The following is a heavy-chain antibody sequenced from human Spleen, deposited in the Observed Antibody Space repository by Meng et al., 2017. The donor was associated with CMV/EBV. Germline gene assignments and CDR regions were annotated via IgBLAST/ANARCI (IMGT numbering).Heavy chain of an antibody. Sequence: MSWVRQAPGKGLEWVASISSSGSYVYYADSLKGRFTISRDTAKSSLSLQMNSLRVEDTAMYYCARSGSPVRGVIFHTRKGFAFDYWGRGTLVTVSS. J-gene: IGHJ4*02. D-gene: IGHD3-10*01. CDR2: ISSSGSYV. CDR3: ARSGSPVRGVIFHTRKGFAFDY. V-gene: IGHV3-21*01.